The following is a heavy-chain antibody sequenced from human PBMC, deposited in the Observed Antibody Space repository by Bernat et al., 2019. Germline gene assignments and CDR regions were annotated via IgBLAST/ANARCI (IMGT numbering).Heavy chain of an antibody. CDR3: ARVMVATPYYFDY. CDR2: ISSSSSYT. D-gene: IGHD2-8*01. Sequence: QVQLVESGGGLVKPGGSLRLSCAASGFTFSDYYMSWIRQAPGKGLEWVSYISSSSSYTNYADSVKGRFTISRDNAKNSLYLQMNSLRAEDTAVYYCARVMVATPYYFDYWGQGTLVTVSS. J-gene: IGHJ4*02. V-gene: IGHV3-11*05. CDR1: GFTFSDYY.